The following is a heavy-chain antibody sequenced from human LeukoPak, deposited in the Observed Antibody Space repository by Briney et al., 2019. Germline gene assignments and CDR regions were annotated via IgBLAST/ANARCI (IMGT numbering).Heavy chain of an antibody. CDR3: AKGDYELLWFGELPPADY. CDR1: GFTFSSNA. D-gene: IGHD3-10*01. V-gene: IGHV3-23*01. Sequence: PGGSLRLSCVASGFTFSSNAMGWVRQAPGKGLEWVSAISGSGGSTYYADSVKGRFTISRDNSKNTLYLQMNSLRAEDTAVYYCAKGDYELLWFGELPPADYWGQGTLVTVSS. CDR2: ISGSGGST. J-gene: IGHJ4*02.